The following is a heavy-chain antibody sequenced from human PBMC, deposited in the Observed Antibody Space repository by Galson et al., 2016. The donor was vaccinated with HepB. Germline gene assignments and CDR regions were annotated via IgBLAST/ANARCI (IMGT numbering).Heavy chain of an antibody. V-gene: IGHV3-30-3*01. CDR1: GITLRNFI. CDR2: ISHDDISK. Sequence: SLRLSCAASGITLRNFIIHWVRQPPGKGLEWVAAISHDDISKYYTDSVKGRFTISRDNSKNTLYLQMNSLRAEDTAVYYCAKAGGKNYTPFDPWGQGTLVTVSS. J-gene: IGHJ5*02. CDR3: AKAGGKNYTPFDP. D-gene: IGHD2-2*02.